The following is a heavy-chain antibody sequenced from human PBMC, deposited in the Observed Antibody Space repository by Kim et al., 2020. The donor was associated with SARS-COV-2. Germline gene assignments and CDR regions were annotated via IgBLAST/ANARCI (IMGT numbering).Heavy chain of an antibody. V-gene: IGHV3-9*01. Sequence: GGSLRLSCAASGFTFGDYAMHWVRQAPGKGLEWVSGISWNSGSIGYADSVKGRFTISRDNAKNSLYLQMNSLRAEDTALYYCAKDIIPSIAAAGNFDYWGQGTLVTVSS. CDR3: AKDIIPSIAAAGNFDY. CDR1: GFTFGDYA. J-gene: IGHJ4*02. D-gene: IGHD6-13*01. CDR2: ISWNSGSI.